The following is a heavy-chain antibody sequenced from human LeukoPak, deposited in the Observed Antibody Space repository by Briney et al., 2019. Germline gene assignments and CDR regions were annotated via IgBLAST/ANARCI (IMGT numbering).Heavy chain of an antibody. Sequence: ASVKVSCKVSGYTLTELSMHWVRQAPGKGLEWMGGFDPEDGETIYAQKFQGRVTMTEDTSTDTAYMELRSLRSDDTAVYYCARADPGDYPAFDIWGQGTMVTVSS. CDR1: GYTLTELS. V-gene: IGHV1-24*01. CDR3: ARADPGDYPAFDI. CDR2: FDPEDGET. J-gene: IGHJ3*02. D-gene: IGHD4-17*01.